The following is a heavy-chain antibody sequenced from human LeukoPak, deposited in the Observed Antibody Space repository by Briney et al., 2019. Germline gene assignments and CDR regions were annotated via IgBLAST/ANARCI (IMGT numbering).Heavy chain of an antibody. Sequence: SETLSLTCTVSGGSISSYYWSWIRQPPGKGLEWIGYIYYSGSTNYNPSLKSRVTISVDTSKNQFSLKLSSVTAADTAVYYCARVFTVTTPRYYYYMDVWGKGTMVTVSS. CDR1: GGSISSYY. CDR3: ARVFTVTTPRYYYYMDV. J-gene: IGHJ6*03. V-gene: IGHV4-59*01. D-gene: IGHD4-17*01. CDR2: IYYSGST.